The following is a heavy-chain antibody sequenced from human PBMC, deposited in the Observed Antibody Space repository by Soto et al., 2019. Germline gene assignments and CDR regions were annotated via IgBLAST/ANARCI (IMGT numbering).Heavy chain of an antibody. CDR2: ISYDGDEK. CDR3: AKDLRVACTFDV. V-gene: IGHV3-30*18. Sequence: PGGPLRLSCAASGINLSTYGVHWVRKAPGKGQEWVGVISYDGDEKYYADAVKGRFIIYRDNSKNTLYLQMNSLSAEDTAVYYCAKDLRVACTFDVWGQGTMVTVSS. J-gene: IGHJ3*01. D-gene: IGHD3-22*01. CDR1: GINLSTYG.